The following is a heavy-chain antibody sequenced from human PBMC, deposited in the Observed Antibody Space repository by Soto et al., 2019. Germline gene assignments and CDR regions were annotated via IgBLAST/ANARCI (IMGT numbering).Heavy chain of an antibody. CDR2: IWYDGSRK. CDR3: ARILDTAGMDV. V-gene: IGHV3-33*01. Sequence: QAQLVESGGGVVQPGRSLRLSCAASGFTFNNRGMHWVRQAPGKGLEWVAVIWYDGSRKYYADAVKGRFTISRDNSKNTLDLQMNSLRDEDTAVYYCARILDTAGMDVWGQGTTVTVSS. D-gene: IGHD5-18*01. J-gene: IGHJ6*02. CDR1: GFTFNNRG.